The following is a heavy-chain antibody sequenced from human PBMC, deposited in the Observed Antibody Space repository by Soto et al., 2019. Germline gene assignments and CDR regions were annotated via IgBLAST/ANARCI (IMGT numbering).Heavy chain of an antibody. V-gene: IGHV3-23*01. D-gene: IGHD5-12*01. CDR3: AKNGYGSDVLWWFGP. CDR1: GFTFGIYA. J-gene: IGHJ5*02. Sequence: HPGGSLRLSCAASGFTFGIYAMSWVRQSPGTGLEWVSAISGTADNTYYADSVKGRFTISRDNSKNTLYLQLNSLRAEDTAVYYCAKNGYGSDVLWWFGPWGQGTLVTVSS. CDR2: ISGTADNT.